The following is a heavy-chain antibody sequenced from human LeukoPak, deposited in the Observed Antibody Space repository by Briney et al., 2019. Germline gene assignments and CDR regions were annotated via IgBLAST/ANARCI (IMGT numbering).Heavy chain of an antibody. CDR2: IDWDDDK. Sequence: TLSLTCTVSGGSINSYYWSWIRQPPGKALEWLARIDWDDDKYYSTSLKTRLTISKDTSKNQVVLTMTNMDPVDTATYYCARIAYCSSTSWAFFDYWGQGTLVTVSS. V-gene: IGHV2-70*11. CDR3: ARIAYCSSTSWAFFDY. J-gene: IGHJ4*02. CDR1: GGSINSYYW. D-gene: IGHD2-2*01.